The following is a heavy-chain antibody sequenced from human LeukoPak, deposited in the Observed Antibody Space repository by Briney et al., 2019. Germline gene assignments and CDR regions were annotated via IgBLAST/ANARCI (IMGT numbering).Heavy chain of an antibody. D-gene: IGHD2-2*01. Sequence: SETLSLTCAVYGVSFSGYYWSWIRQPPGKGLEWIGEINHSGSTNYNPSLKSRVTISVDTSKNQFSLKLSSVTAADTAVYYCASPIVVVPAAYGMDVWGQGTTVTVSS. CDR2: INHSGST. V-gene: IGHV4-34*01. J-gene: IGHJ6*02. CDR1: GVSFSGYY. CDR3: ASPIVVVPAAYGMDV.